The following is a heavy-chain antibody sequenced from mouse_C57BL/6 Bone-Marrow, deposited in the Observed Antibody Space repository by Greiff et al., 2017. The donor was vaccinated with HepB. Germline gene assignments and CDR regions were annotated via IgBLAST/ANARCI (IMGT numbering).Heavy chain of an antibody. CDR1: GYTFTSYW. J-gene: IGHJ3*01. CDR3: ARWGDYDGFAY. Sequence: VQLKQPGAELVRPGSSVKLSCKASGYTFTSYWMHWVKQRPIQGLEWIGNIDPSDSETHYNQKFKDKATLTVDKSSSTAYMQLSSLTSEDSAVYYCARWGDYDGFAYWGQGTLVTVSA. CDR2: IDPSDSET. V-gene: IGHV1-52*01. D-gene: IGHD2-4*01.